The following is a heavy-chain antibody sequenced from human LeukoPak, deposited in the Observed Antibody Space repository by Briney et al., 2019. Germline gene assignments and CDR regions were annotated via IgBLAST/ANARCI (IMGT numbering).Heavy chain of an antibody. J-gene: IGHJ4*02. CDR2: INSDGSST. D-gene: IGHD3-3*01. CDR1: GFTFSSYW. CDR3: ARVHYLPPLTIGIDY. V-gene: IGHV3-74*01. Sequence: PGGSLRLSCAASGFTFSSYWMHWFRQAPGKGLVWVSRINSDGSSTSYADSVKGRFTISRDNAKNTLYLQMNSLRAEDTAVYYCARVHYLPPLTIGIDYWGQGTLVTVSS.